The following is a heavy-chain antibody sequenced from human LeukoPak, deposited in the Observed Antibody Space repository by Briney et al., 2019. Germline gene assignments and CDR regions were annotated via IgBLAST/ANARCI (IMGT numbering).Heavy chain of an antibody. CDR3: ARLVFEGMDV. D-gene: IGHD3-10*02. V-gene: IGHV4-30-4*01. CDR1: GGSISSGDYY. J-gene: IGHJ6*02. Sequence: SETLSLTCTVSGGSISSGDYYWSWIRRPPGKGLEWIGYIYYSGSSYYNPSLKSRVTISVDASKNQFSLKLSSVTAADTAVYYCARLVFEGMDVWGQGTTVTVSS. CDR2: IYYSGSS.